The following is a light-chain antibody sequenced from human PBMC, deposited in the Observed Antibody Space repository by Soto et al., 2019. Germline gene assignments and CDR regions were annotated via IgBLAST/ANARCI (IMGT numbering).Light chain of an antibody. J-gene: IGKJ1*01. CDR1: QSVSSN. CDR3: QQYNNWPPWT. CDR2: GAS. Sequence: EIVMTQSPATLSVSPGERATLSCRASQSVSSNLAWYQQKPGQAPRLLIYGASTRATGIPARVSGSGSGTEFTLTISSLQSEDFAVYYCQQYNNWPPWTVVQGTKVEI. V-gene: IGKV3-15*01.